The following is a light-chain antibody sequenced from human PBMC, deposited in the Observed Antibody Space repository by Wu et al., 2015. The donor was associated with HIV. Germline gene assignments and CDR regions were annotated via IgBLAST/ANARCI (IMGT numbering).Light chain of an antibody. CDR1: QDISNM. CDR3: QQYSNRPPALS. V-gene: IGKV1-33*01. J-gene: IGKJ4*01. Sequence: DIQMTQSPSSLSTSIGQRVTITCQASQDISNMLNWYQQKPGKAPKLLIYDASNLETGVSSRFSGSGSGTHFTFTISSLQPEDIATYYCQQYSNRPPALSFGGGTKLEIQ. CDR2: DAS.